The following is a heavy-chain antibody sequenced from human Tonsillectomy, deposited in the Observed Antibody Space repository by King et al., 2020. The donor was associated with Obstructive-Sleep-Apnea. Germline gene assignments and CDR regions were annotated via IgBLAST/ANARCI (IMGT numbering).Heavy chain of an antibody. CDR3: ARLFHYYVNMVPRGFDT. CDR2: IRSSRLP. CDR1: GFTFSDYY. D-gene: IGHD3-10*02. Sequence: VQLVESGGGLVKPGGSLRLSCAASGFTFSDYYMSWIRQAPGKGLEWVSYIRSSRLPNYEDSGEGRFTITRDNARNSLYLQMNRLRAEDTAVYYCARLFHYYVNMVPRGFDTWGQGTLGTVSS. V-gene: IGHV3-11*06. J-gene: IGHJ5*02.